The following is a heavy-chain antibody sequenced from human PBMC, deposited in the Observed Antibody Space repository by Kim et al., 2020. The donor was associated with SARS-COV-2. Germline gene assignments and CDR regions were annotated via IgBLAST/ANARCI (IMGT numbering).Heavy chain of an antibody. CDR3: ARNPSGSYYMAADY. CDR1: GGTFSSYA. D-gene: IGHD1-26*01. J-gene: IGHJ4*02. Sequence: SVKVSCKASGGTFSSYAISWVRQAPGQGLEWMGRIIPILGIANYAQKFQGRVTITADKSTSTAYMELSSLRSEDTAVYYCARNPSGSYYMAADYWGQGTLVTVSS. V-gene: IGHV1-69*04. CDR2: IIPILGIA.